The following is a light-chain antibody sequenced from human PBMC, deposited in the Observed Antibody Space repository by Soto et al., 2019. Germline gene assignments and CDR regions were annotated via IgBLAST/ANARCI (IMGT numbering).Light chain of an antibody. J-gene: IGLJ1*01. V-gene: IGLV2-14*01. CDR1: SSDVGDYNY. Sequence: QSVLTQPASVSGSPGQSITISCTGTSSDVGDYNYVSWYKQHPGKAPKLMIYDVSDRPSGVSNRFSGSKSGNTASLTISGLHAEDEADYYCSSYRSSSTSYVFGTGTKVTVL. CDR3: SSYRSSSTSYV. CDR2: DVS.